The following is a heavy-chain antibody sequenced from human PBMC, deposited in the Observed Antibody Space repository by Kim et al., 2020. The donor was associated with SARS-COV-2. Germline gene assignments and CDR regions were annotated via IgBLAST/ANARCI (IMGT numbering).Heavy chain of an antibody. CDR2: SSYI. J-gene: IGHJ4*02. V-gene: IGHV3-21*01. CDR3: AREEQWPN. D-gene: IGHD6-19*01. Sequence: SSYIYYADSVKGRFTISRDNAKNSLYLQMNSLRAEDTAVYYCAREEQWPNWGQGTLVTVSS.